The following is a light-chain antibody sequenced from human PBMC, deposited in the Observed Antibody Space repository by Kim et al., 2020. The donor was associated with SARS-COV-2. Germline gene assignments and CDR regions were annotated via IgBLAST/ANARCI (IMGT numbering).Light chain of an antibody. V-gene: IGKV1-5*01. CDR3: QQYNSYSPT. Sequence: SASVGHIVTITCRASQSINSLWVLYQQKPGRAPNLLIYCGSSLESGVPSRFSSCVSETEFTHSINSLQPDDCATYYCQQYNSYSPTFGQETKLEI. CDR2: CGS. CDR1: QSINSL. J-gene: IGKJ2*01.